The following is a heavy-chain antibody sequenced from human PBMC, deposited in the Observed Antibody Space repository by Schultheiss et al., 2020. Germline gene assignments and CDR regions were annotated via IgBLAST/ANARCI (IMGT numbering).Heavy chain of an antibody. CDR2: IYYSGST. Sequence: GSLRLSCTVSGYSISSGYYWGWIRQPPGKGLEWIGYIYYSGSTNYNPSLKSRVTISVDTSKNQFSLKLSSVTAADTAVYYCAREYYYDSSGYLYYFDYWGQGTLVTVSS. J-gene: IGHJ4*02. V-gene: IGHV4-38-2*02. CDR1: GYSISSGYY. CDR3: AREYYYDSSGYLYYFDY. D-gene: IGHD3-22*01.